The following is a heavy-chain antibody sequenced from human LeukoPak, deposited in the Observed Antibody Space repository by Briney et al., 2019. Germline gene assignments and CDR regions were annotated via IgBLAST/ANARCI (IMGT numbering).Heavy chain of an antibody. CDR1: GGSVSGYY. CDR2: INHSGST. D-gene: IGHD3-10*01. J-gene: IGHJ4*02. CDR3: SRGPVLLWFGDSGY. V-gene: IGHV4-34*01. Sequence: SETLSLTCAVYGGSVSGYYWSWIRQPPRKGLECIGEINHSGSTNYNPSLKSRATISVDTPKNQFSLKLSSVTATDRAVYYCSRGPVLLWFGDSGYWGQGTLVGVCS.